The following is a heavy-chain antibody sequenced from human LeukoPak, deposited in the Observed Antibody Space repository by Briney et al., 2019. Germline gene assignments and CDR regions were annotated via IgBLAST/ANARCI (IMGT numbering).Heavy chain of an antibody. D-gene: IGHD2-2*01. J-gene: IGHJ4*02. V-gene: IGHV1-3*01. CDR1: GYTFSDYA. CDR3: ARGGTSDWPLDH. CDR2: IDAGNGDT. Sequence: VASVTVSCTASGYTFSDYAMHWVRQAPGQRFEWMGWIDAGNGDTRYSQKFQGRVTITRDTSASTAYIELRSLRSEDTAMYYCARGGTSDWPLDHWGQETLVTISS.